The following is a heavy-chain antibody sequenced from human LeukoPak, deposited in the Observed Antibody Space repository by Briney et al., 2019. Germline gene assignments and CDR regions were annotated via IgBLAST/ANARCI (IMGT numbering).Heavy chain of an antibody. Sequence: GASVKVSCKAFGYTFTSYDINWVRQATGQGLEWMGWMNPNSGNTGYAQKFQDRVTMTRNTSISTAYMELSSLRSEDTAVYYCAREESVVRGVSDYWGQGTLVTVSS. CDR1: GYTFTSYD. CDR2: MNPNSGNT. CDR3: AREESVVRGVSDY. V-gene: IGHV1-8*01. D-gene: IGHD3-10*01. J-gene: IGHJ4*02.